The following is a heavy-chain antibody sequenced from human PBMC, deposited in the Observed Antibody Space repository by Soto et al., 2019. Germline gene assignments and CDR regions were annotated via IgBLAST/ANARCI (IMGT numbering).Heavy chain of an antibody. CDR1: GGSISSSSYY. CDR3: ASLLLLDYYDSSGYYSDYYGMDV. Sequence: SETLSLTCTVSGGSISSSSYYWGWIRQPPGKGLEWIGSIYYSGSTYYNPSLKSRVTISVDTSKNQFSLKLSSVTAADTAVYYCASLLLLDYYDSSGYYSDYYGMDVWGQGTTVTVSS. V-gene: IGHV4-39*01. CDR2: IYYSGST. J-gene: IGHJ6*02. D-gene: IGHD3-22*01.